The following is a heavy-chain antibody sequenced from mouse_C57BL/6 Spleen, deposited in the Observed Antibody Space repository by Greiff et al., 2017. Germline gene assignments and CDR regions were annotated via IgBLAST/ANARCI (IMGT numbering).Heavy chain of an antibody. CDR2: IDPSDSYT. CDR1: GYTFTSYW. V-gene: IGHV1-69*01. J-gene: IGHJ4*01. Sequence: QVQLQQPGAELVMPGASVKLSCKASGYTFTSYWMHWVKQRPGQGLEWIGEIDPSDSYTNYNQKFKGKSTLTVDKSSSTAYMQLSSLTSEDSAVYYCARARDMGAMDYWGQGTSVTVSS. CDR3: ARARDMGAMDY. D-gene: IGHD3-1*01.